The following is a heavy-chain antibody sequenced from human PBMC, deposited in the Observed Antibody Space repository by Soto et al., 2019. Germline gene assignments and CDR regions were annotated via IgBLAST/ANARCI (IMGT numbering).Heavy chain of an antibody. Sequence: ASVKVSCKASGYTFTGYYMHWVRQAPGQGLEWIGWINPNSGGTNYAQKFQGWVTMTRDTSISTAYMELSRLRSDDTAVYYCARSYYYDFWSGHLEGPGMDVWGQGTTVTVSS. CDR3: ARSYYYDFWSGHLEGPGMDV. V-gene: IGHV1-2*04. CDR1: GYTFTGYY. J-gene: IGHJ6*02. CDR2: INPNSGGT. D-gene: IGHD3-3*01.